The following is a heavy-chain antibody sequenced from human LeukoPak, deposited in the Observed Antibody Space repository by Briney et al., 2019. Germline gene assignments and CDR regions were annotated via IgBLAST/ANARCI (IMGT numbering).Heavy chain of an antibody. Sequence: GGSLRLSCAASGFTVSSNYMGWVRQAPGKGLEWVSVIYSGGSTYYADSVKGRFTISRDNSKNTLYLQMNSLRAEDTAVYYCAMGCSSTSWRGYYYYGMDVWGQGTTVTVSS. CDR3: AMGCSSTSWRGYYYYGMDV. CDR2: IYSGGST. D-gene: IGHD2-2*01. J-gene: IGHJ6*02. V-gene: IGHV3-53*01. CDR1: GFTVSSNY.